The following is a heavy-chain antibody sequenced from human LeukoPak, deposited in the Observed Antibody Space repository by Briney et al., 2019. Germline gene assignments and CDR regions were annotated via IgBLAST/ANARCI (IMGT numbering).Heavy chain of an antibody. Sequence: GGSLRLSCAASGFAFSTYGMSWVRQAPGMGLEWVSAITDTGSGTYYADSVKGRFTISRDNSRNTLYLQMNSLRAEDTAIYYCAKRAPYSSSSVYFDCWGQGTLVTVSS. D-gene: IGHD6-6*01. CDR2: ITDTGSGT. CDR3: AKRAPYSSSSVYFDC. J-gene: IGHJ4*02. CDR1: GFAFSTYG. V-gene: IGHV3-23*01.